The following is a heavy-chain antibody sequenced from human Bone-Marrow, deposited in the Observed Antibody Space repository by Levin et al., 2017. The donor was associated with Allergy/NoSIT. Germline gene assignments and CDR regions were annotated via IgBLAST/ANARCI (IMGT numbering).Heavy chain of an antibody. Sequence: LSLTCEASGFLFRSFAMHWVRQAPGKGLEWVAVISYDGSDKYYGDSVRGRFTISRDNSKKRVFLQMNSLRHEDTAVYFCAKDIGFYDLDVWGQGTRVIVSS. D-gene: IGHD2/OR15-2a*01. CDR1: GFLFRSFA. V-gene: IGHV3-30*18. J-gene: IGHJ6*01. CDR3: AKDIGFYDLDV. CDR2: ISYDGSDK.